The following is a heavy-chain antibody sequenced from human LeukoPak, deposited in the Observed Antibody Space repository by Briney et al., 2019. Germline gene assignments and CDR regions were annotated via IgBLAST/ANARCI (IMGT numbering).Heavy chain of an antibody. CDR1: GGSISSGGYY. CDR2: IYHSGST. Sequence: PSETLSLTCTVSGGSISSGGYYWSWIRQPPGKGLEWIGYIYHSGSTYYNPSLKSRVTISVDRSKNQFSLKLSSVTAADTAVYYCAAGVGVSFRYCSSSSCYANWFGPWGQGTLVTVSS. CDR3: AAGVGVSFRYCSSSSCYANWFGP. J-gene: IGHJ5*02. V-gene: IGHV4-30-2*01. D-gene: IGHD2-2*01.